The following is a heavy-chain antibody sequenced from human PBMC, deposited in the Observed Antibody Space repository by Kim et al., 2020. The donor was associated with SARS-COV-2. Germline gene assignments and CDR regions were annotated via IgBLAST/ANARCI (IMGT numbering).Heavy chain of an antibody. CDR3: AKGLATIIAVAGYFDY. V-gene: IGHV3-30*18. J-gene: IGHJ4*02. CDR2: ISYDGSNK. D-gene: IGHD6-19*01. CDR1: GFTFSSYG. Sequence: GGSLRLSCAASGFTFSSYGMHWVRQAPGKGLEWVAVISYDGSNKYYADSVKGRFTISRDNSKNTLYLQMNSLRAEDTAVYYCAKGLATIIAVAGYFDYWGQGTLVTVSS.